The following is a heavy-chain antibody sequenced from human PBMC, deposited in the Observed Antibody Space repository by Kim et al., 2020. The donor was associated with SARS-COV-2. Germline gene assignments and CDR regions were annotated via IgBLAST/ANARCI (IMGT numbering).Heavy chain of an antibody. J-gene: IGHJ4*02. Sequence: ASVKVSCKASGHTFTSYDINWVRQATGQGLEWMGWMNPNSGNTGYAQKFQGRVTMTRNTSISTAYMELSSLRSEDTAVYYCARGVAVAAPYDYWGQGTLVTVSS. V-gene: IGHV1-8*01. D-gene: IGHD6-19*01. CDR1: GHTFTSYD. CDR2: MNPNSGNT. CDR3: ARGVAVAAPYDY.